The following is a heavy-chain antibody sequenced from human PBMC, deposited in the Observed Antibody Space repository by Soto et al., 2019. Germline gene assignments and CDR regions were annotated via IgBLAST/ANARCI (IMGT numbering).Heavy chain of an antibody. Sequence: GGSLRLSCAASGFKFSNYAMSWVRQAPGKGLEWVSLISATGGGTYYADSVKGRFTISRDNSHNTLYLQVHSLTAEDTAVYYCAKDRRAGGNSAFYFDFWGQGAHVTVSS. J-gene: IGHJ4*02. CDR2: ISATGGGT. CDR3: AKDRRAGGNSAFYFDF. CDR1: GFKFSNYA. D-gene: IGHD3-16*01. V-gene: IGHV3-23*01.